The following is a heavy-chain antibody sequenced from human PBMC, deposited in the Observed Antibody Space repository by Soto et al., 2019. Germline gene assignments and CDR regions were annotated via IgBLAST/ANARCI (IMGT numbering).Heavy chain of an antibody. J-gene: IGHJ1*01. CDR3: AYGLGYSSGWQYCHT. D-gene: IGHD6-19*01. CDR2: MFWDDNK. V-gene: IGHV2-5*02. Sequence: QITLKESGPKLVKPTQTLTLTCTFSGFSLTTTAVGVGWIRQPPGKALEWLALMFWDDNKHYSLSLKSRLTITKETSKNQVVLTMTNMDPVDTATYYCAYGLGYSSGWQYCHTWGQGTLVTVSS. CDR1: GFSLTTTAVG.